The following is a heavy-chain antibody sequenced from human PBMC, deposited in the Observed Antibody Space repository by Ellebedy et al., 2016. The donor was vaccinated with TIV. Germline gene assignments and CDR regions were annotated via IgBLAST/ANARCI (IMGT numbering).Heavy chain of an antibody. D-gene: IGHD3-22*01. J-gene: IGHJ4*02. Sequence: SGPTLVKPTHTLTLPCSFSGFSLRTSGVGVGWIRQPPGTALEWLALIYWDDDKRFHPSLKSRLTITKDTSKNQVVLTLTNMDPVDTATNCCAHTGGYYWGQGTLVTVSS. CDR3: AHTGGYY. CDR2: IYWDDDK. CDR1: GFSLRTSGVG. V-gene: IGHV2-5*02.